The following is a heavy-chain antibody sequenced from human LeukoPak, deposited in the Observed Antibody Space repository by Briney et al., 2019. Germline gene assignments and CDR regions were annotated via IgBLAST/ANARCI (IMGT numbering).Heavy chain of an antibody. V-gene: IGHV1-8*03. Sequence: ASVKVSCKASGYTFTSYDINWVRQATGQGLEWMGWMNPNSGNTGYAQKFQGRVTITRNTSISTAYMELSSLRSEDTAVYYCARVMRRDGYIGYWGQGTLVTVSS. D-gene: IGHD5-24*01. CDR1: GYTFTSYD. CDR3: ARVMRRDGYIGY. CDR2: MNPNSGNT. J-gene: IGHJ4*02.